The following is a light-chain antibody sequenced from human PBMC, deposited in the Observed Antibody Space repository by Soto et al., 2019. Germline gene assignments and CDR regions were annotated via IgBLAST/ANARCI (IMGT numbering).Light chain of an antibody. J-gene: IGKJ1*01. Sequence: DIQMTQSPSSLSASVGDRVTITCRASQSISSYLNWYQQKPGTAPKLLIYHASTLESGVPSRFGGSGSGTEFTLTISSLQPDDFATYYCQQYMSYSFGQGTKVDI. CDR1: QSISSY. CDR3: QQYMSYS. CDR2: HAS. V-gene: IGKV1-5*01.